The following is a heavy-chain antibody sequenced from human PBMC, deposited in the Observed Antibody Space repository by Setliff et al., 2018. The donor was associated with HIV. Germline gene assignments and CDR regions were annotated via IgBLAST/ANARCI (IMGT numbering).Heavy chain of an antibody. J-gene: IGHJ4*02. Sequence: SETLSLTCAVYGGSFSGYYWSWIRQPPGKGLEWIGEINHSGSTNYNPSLKSRVTISVDTSMDQFSLKLNSVTAADTAVYYCARGGMGYWGQGTLVTVSS. CDR1: GGSFSGYY. CDR3: ARGGMGY. CDR2: INHSGST. D-gene: IGHD2-8*01. V-gene: IGHV4-34*01.